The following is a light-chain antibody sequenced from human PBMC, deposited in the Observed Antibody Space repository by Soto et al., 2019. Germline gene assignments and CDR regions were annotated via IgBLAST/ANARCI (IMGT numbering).Light chain of an antibody. V-gene: IGLV1-44*01. CDR1: SSNIGSNT. Sequence: QSALTQPPSASGTPGQRVTISCSGSSSNIGSNTVNWYQHLPGTAPKLLIYSNIQRPSGVLDRFSGSKSGTSASLAISGLQSEDEADYYCAAWDDSLNGWVFGGGTQLTVL. CDR3: AAWDDSLNGWV. CDR2: SNI. J-gene: IGLJ7*01.